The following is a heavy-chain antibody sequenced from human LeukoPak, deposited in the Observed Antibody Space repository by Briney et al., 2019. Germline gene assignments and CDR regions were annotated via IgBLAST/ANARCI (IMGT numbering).Heavy chain of an antibody. CDR2: IYYSGST. CDR1: GGSISSSSYY. CDR3: ARRSYDFWSGYPYNWFDP. Sequence: SETLSLTGTVSGGSISSSSYYWGWIRQPPGKGLEWIGSIYYSGSTYYNPSLKSRVTISVDTSKNQFSLKLSSVTAADTAVYYCARRSYDFWSGYPYNWFDPWGQGTLVTVSS. J-gene: IGHJ5*02. V-gene: IGHV4-39*01. D-gene: IGHD3-3*01.